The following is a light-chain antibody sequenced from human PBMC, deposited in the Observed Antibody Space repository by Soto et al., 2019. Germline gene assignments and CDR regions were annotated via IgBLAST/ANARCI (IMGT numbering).Light chain of an antibody. Sequence: DIQVTQSPSSLSASIGDRVTITCRASQSISTFLNWYQQKPGRAPNLLIYVASNLQAGVPSRFSGSGSGTDFSLTLSSLQPEDVATYYCQQSYSAPYTFGQGTTLEIK. CDR3: QQSYSAPYT. V-gene: IGKV1-39*01. J-gene: IGKJ2*01. CDR2: VAS. CDR1: QSISTF.